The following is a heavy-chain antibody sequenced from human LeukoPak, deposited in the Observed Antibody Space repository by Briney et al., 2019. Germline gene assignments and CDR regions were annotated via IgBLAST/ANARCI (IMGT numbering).Heavy chain of an antibody. Sequence: PGGSLRLSCAASGFTFSTYWVSWVRQAPGKGLEWVANMHPNGGDKYYVDSVKGRFTISRDNAKNSLFLQMDSLRDEDTAVYFCARERYCSVSTCYIGHPFESWGQGTMVTVSS. J-gene: IGHJ3*02. CDR3: ARERYCSVSTCYIGHPFES. V-gene: IGHV3-7*01. CDR2: MHPNGGDK. CDR1: GFTFSTYW. D-gene: IGHD2-8*02.